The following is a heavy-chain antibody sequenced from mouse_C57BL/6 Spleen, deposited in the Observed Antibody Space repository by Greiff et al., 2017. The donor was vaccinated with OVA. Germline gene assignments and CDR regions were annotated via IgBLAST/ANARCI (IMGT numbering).Heavy chain of an antibody. CDR1: GYTFTSYW. J-gene: IGHJ4*01. V-gene: IGHV1-64*01. CDR2: IHPNSGST. Sequence: QVQLQQPGAELVKPGASVKLSCKASGYTFTSYWMHLVKQRPGQGLEWIGMIHPNSGSTNYNEKFKSKATLTVDKSSSTAYMQLSSLTSEDSAVYYCARTAIHAMDYWGQGTSVTVSS. CDR3: ARTAIHAMDY.